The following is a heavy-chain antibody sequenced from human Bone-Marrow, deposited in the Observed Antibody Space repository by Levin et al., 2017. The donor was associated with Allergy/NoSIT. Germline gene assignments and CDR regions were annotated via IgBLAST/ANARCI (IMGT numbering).Heavy chain of an antibody. V-gene: IGHV1-18*01. CDR2: ISAYTGKT. Sequence: ASVKVSCKASGYTFGSFAITWVRQAPGQGLEWMGWISAYTGKTHYAQRLQGRITMTTDTSTSTVYMELRSLRSDDTAVYYCARDLGMGASPHDYWGQGSLVIVSS. CDR1: GYTFGSFA. CDR3: ARDLGMGASPHDY. J-gene: IGHJ4*02. D-gene: IGHD1-26*01.